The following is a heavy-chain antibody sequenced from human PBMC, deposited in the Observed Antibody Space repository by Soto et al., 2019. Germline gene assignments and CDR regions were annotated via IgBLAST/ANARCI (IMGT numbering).Heavy chain of an antibody. CDR2: IYYTGST. CDR1: GASIRSGGYY. Sequence: SETLSLTCSVSGASIRSGGYYWSWLRQSPGKGLEWIGHIYYTGSTFYSPSLKSRLTISLDTSKNQFSLDLRSVTAADTAMYYCARIEMASIKWGRGALVTVSS. V-gene: IGHV4-31*03. CDR3: ARIEMASIK. J-gene: IGHJ4*02.